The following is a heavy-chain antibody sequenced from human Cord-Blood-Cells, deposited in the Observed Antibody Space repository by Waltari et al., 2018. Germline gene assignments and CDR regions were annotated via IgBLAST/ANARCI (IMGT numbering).Heavy chain of an antibody. CDR1: SISSSSYY. D-gene: IGHD5-12*01. CDR3: ARHRGGSKVSFDY. V-gene: IGHV4-39*01. Sequence: SISSSSYYWGWIRQPPGKGLEWIGSIDYSGSTYYNPSLKRRGTISGDTSKNQVSLKLSSVAAADTAVYYCARHRGGSKVSFDYGGQGTLVTVSS. CDR2: IDYSGST. J-gene: IGHJ4*02.